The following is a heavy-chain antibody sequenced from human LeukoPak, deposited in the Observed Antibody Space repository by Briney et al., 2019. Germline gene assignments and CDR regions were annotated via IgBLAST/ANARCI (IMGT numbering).Heavy chain of an antibody. CDR2: ISGSGGST. J-gene: IGHJ5*02. D-gene: IGHD3-10*01. Sequence: GGSLRLSCAASGFTFSSYAMSCVRQAPGKGLEWVSAISGSGGSTYYADSVKGRFTISRDNCKNTLYLQMNSLRAEDTAVYYCAREFGSGSYYSLAHWGQGILVTVSS. V-gene: IGHV3-23*01. CDR3: AREFGSGSYYSLAH. CDR1: GFTFSSYA.